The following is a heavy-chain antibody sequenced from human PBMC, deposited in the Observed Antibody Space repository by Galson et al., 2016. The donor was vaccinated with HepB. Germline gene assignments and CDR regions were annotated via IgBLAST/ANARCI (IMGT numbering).Heavy chain of an antibody. D-gene: IGHD3-22*01. J-gene: IGHJ4*02. CDR1: GFTFSIYD. CDR3: ARTPRIFISGYYPYFDV. Sequence: SLRLSCAASGFTFSIYDMNWVRQAPGKGLEWISYISSSGSTIFYADSVKGRFTISRDNAKNSLNLQMNSLRDEDKAFYYCARTPRIFISGYYPYFDVGGQGTLVTVSS. V-gene: IGHV3-48*03. CDR2: ISSSGSTI.